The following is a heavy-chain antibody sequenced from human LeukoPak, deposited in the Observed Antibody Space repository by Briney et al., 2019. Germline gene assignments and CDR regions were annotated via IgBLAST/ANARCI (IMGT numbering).Heavy chain of an antibody. Sequence: ASVKVSCKTSGYTFTDYYLYWVRQVPGQGPEWMGRISPDNGVTKIAQKFQGRVTMTRDTSINTIYMELGRLTGDETAVYYCARKPTALDYWGQGTQISV. CDR2: ISPDNGVT. D-gene: IGHD4-17*01. J-gene: IGHJ4*02. CDR1: GYTFTDYY. CDR3: ARKPTALDY. V-gene: IGHV1-2*06.